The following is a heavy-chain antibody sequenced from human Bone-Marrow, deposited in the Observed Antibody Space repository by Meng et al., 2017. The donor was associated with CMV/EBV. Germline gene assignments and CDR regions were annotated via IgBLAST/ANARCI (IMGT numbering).Heavy chain of an antibody. CDR3: AVIRRWLQNPYGMDV. CDR2: TRNKANSYTT. D-gene: IGHD5-24*01. J-gene: IGHJ6*02. Sequence: GESLKISCAASGFTFSDHYMDWVRQAPGKGLEWVGRTRNKANSYTTEYAASVKGRFTISSDDSKNSLLLQMNSLKTEDTAVYYCAVIRRWLQNPYGMDVWGQGTTVTVSS. V-gene: IGHV3-72*01. CDR1: GFTFSDHY.